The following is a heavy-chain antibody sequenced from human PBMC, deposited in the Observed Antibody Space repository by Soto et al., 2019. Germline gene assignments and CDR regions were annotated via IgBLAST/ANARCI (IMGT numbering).Heavy chain of an antibody. J-gene: IGHJ4*02. CDR3: ARDTCEGADCYSLPGY. CDR1: GFTFTDFA. V-gene: IGHV3-30-3*01. CDR2: LSFDGNNE. D-gene: IGHD2-21*02. Sequence: GGSLRLSCAVSGFTFTDFAMHWVRQAPGKGLEWVAVLSFDGNNEYYTDSVRGRFTISRDISENTLYLQMNSLRPEDTAVYYCARDTCEGADCYSLPGYWGQGTLVTVSS.